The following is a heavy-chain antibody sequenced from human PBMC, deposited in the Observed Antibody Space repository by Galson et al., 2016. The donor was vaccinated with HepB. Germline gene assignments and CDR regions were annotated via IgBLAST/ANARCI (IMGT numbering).Heavy chain of an antibody. D-gene: IGHD5-18*01. CDR3: ARDMAGYSYGFGFDH. J-gene: IGHJ4*02. CDR1: GFTFSSFH. Sequence: SLRLSCAASGFTFSSFHMNWVRQAPGRGLQWVSSISSSSTYIEYADSVKGRFTISRDNAKSSLYLQMSSLRAEDTAVYFCARDMAGYSYGFGFDHWGQGILVTVSS. CDR2: ISSSSTYI. V-gene: IGHV3-21*06.